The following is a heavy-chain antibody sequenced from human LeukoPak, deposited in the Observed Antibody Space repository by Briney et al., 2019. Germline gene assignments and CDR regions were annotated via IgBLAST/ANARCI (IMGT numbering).Heavy chain of an antibody. CDR3: ARDWGYCGGSSCYRGAFDI. D-gene: IGHD2-15*01. J-gene: IGHJ3*02. CDR2: INPGGGNT. CDR1: GYTFINYY. Sequence: ASVKVSCKASGYTFINYYIHWVRQAPGQGLEWMGLINPGGGNTNYAQNFQGRATMTRDMSTSTVYMELSSLGSEDTAVYYCARDWGYCGGSSCYRGAFDIWGQGTTVTVSS. V-gene: IGHV1-46*01.